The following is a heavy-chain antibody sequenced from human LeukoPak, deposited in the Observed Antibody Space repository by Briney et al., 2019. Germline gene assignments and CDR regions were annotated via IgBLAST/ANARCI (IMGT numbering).Heavy chain of an antibody. Sequence: GGSLRLSCAASGFTFSSSGMHWVRQAPGKGLEWVAFIRYDGNNKYYADSVKGRFTISRDNSENTLYLQLNSLRAEDTAVYYCAKTYSGYATFTDYWGQGTLVTVSS. CDR3: AKTYSGYATFTDY. J-gene: IGHJ4*02. CDR1: GFTFSSSG. CDR2: IRYDGNNK. V-gene: IGHV3-30*02. D-gene: IGHD5-12*01.